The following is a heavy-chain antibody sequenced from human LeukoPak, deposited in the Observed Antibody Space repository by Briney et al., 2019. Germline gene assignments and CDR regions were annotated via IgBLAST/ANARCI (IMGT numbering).Heavy chain of an antibody. D-gene: IGHD3-9*01. CDR1: GGSFSGYY. V-gene: IGHV4-34*01. CDR3: ARDPRNNAIMTGYPHSWFDP. CDR2: IYYSGTT. J-gene: IGHJ5*02. Sequence: SETLSLTCAVYGGSFSGYYWSWIRQTPGKALEWIGTIYYSGTTYYNPSLEGRVTISVDRSKNQFSVKLSSVTAADTALYYCARDPRNNAIMTGYPHSWFDPWGQGTLVTVSS.